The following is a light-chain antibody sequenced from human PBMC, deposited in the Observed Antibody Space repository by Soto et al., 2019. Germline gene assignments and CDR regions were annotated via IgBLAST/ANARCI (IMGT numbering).Light chain of an antibody. Sequence: EIVLTQSPATLSLSPGERATLSCRASQSVSSYLAWYQQKPGQAPRLLIYDASNRATGIPARFSGSGSGTDFTLTISSLEPKDFAVYYCPQGGTFGQGTRLEI. CDR1: QSVSSY. CDR3: PQGGT. V-gene: IGKV3-11*01. CDR2: DAS. J-gene: IGKJ5*01.